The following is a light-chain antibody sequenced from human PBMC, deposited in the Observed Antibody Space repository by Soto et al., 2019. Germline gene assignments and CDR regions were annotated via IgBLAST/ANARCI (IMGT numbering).Light chain of an antibody. Sequence: LTQPPSASGSPGQSVTISCTGTSSDVGGYNYVSWFQQHPGKAPKLIIHVVNQRPSGVPDRFSGSKSGNTASLTVSGLQAEDEGTYYCSSYGGYNNVVFGTGTKLTVL. CDR3: SSYGGYNNVV. V-gene: IGLV2-8*01. CDR1: SSDVGGYNY. J-gene: IGLJ1*01. CDR2: VVN.